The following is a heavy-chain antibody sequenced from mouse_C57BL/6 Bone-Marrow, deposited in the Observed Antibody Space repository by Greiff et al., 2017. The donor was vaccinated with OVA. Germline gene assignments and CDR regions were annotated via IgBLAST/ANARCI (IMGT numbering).Heavy chain of an antibody. CDR3: ARSLFITTVVAEYFDY. CDR2: IYPRSGNT. Sequence: QVQLKQSGAELARPGASVKLSCKASGYTFTSYGISWVKQSTGQGLEWIGEIYPRSGNTYYNEKFKGKATLTADKSSSTAYMELRSLTSEDSAVYFCARSLFITTVVAEYFDYWGQGTTLTVSS. J-gene: IGHJ2*01. D-gene: IGHD1-1*01. V-gene: IGHV1-81*01. CDR1: GYTFTSYG.